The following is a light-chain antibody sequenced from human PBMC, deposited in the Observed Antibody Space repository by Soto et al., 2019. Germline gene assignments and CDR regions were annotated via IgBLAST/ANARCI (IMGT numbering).Light chain of an antibody. Sequence: SYELAQPPSVSMAPGQTARVTWGGNNIGSKSVHWYQQKPGQAPVLVVYDNNDRPSGIPERFSGSNSGNTATLTISRVEAGDEADYYCQVWHSGSDHYVFGTGTKVTVL. V-gene: IGLV3-21*02. CDR3: QVWHSGSDHYV. J-gene: IGLJ1*01. CDR2: DNN. CDR1: NIGSKS.